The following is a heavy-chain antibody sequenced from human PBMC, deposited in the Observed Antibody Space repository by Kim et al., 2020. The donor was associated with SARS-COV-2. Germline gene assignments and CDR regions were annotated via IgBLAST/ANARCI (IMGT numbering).Heavy chain of an antibody. J-gene: IGHJ4*02. V-gene: IGHV1-3*01. CDR1: GYTFTSYA. D-gene: IGHD3-22*01. CDR3: ARGNYYDSSDYSHPTVGYY. Sequence: ASVKVSCRASGYTFTSYAMHWVRQAPGQRLEWMGWINGGNGNTKYSQNFQGRVTITRDTSASTAYMELSSLRSEDTAVYYCARGNYYDSSDYSHPTVGYYWGQGTLVTVSS. CDR2: INGGNGNT.